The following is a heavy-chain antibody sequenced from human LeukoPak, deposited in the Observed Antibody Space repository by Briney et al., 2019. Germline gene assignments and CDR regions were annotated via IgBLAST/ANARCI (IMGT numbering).Heavy chain of an antibody. CDR3: ARDDYCSSTSCYTPLSAWFDP. J-gene: IGHJ5*02. CDR1: GGSISSSSYY. Sequence: SETLFLTCTVSGGSISSSSYYWGWIRQPPGKGLEWIGSIYYSGSTYYNPSLKSRVTISVDTSKNQFSLKLSSVTAADTAVYYCARDDYCSSTSCYTPLSAWFDPWGQGTLVTVSS. CDR2: IYYSGST. D-gene: IGHD2-2*02. V-gene: IGHV4-39*07.